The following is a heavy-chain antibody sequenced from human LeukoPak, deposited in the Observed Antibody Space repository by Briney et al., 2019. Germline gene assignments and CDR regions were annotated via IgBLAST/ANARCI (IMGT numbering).Heavy chain of an antibody. CDR1: GGSTSIYY. J-gene: IGHJ4*02. Sequence: SETLSLTCTVSGGSTSIYYWSWIRQPAGKGLEWIGRIYTSGSTNYNPSLKSRVAISVDKSKNQFSLKLSSVTAADTAVYYCANIAAAGGYFDYWGQGTLVTVSS. CDR3: ANIAAAGGYFDY. D-gene: IGHD6-25*01. V-gene: IGHV4-4*07. CDR2: IYTSGST.